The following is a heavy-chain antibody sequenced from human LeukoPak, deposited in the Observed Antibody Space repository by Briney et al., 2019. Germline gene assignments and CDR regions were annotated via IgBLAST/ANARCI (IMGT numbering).Heavy chain of an antibody. J-gene: IGHJ4*02. CDR3: ARRYCSGSSCYPFDY. CDR1: GYSFTNYW. D-gene: IGHD2-15*01. Sequence: KSGESLKISCKGSGYSFTNYWIGWVRQMPGKGLEWMGIIHPRDSDTRYSPSFQGQVTISADKSISTAYLQWSSLKASDTAMYYCARRYCSGSSCYPFDYWGQGTLVTVSS. V-gene: IGHV5-51*01. CDR2: IHPRDSDT.